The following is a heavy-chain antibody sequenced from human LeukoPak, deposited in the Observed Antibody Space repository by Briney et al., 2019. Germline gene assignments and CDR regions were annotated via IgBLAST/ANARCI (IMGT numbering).Heavy chain of an antibody. V-gene: IGHV3-33*06. CDR3: AKEGDWGEALYYYYMDV. CDR2: IWYDGSNI. Sequence: PGGSLRLSCAASGFMFSDYGMHWVRQAPGKGLEWVAAIWYDGSNIFYADSVKGRFTISRDNSKNALYLQMNSLRAEDTADYYCAKEGDWGEALYYYYMDVWGNGTTVTVSS. J-gene: IGHJ6*03. CDR1: GFMFSDYG. D-gene: IGHD7-27*01.